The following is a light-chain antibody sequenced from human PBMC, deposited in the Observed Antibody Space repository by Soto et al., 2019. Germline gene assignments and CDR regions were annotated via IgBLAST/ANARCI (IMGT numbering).Light chain of an antibody. V-gene: IGKV4-1*01. CDR3: QQYYSTPYT. CDR2: WAS. J-gene: IGKJ2*01. CDR1: QSVFHRSNNKNS. Sequence: DIVMTQSPDSLAVSLGERATINCKSSQSVFHRSNNKNSLAWYQQKPGQPPKLLIYWASTRESGVPDRFSGSGSGTDFTLTISSLQAEDVAVYYCQQYYSTPYTFGQGTKLEIK.